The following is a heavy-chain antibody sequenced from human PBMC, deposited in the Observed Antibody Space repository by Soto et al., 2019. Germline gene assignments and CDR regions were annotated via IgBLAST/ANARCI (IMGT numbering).Heavy chain of an antibody. CDR3: AKDFSPTVTTGGAFDI. V-gene: IGHV3-9*01. CDR2: ISWNSGSI. D-gene: IGHD4-17*01. CDR1: GFTFDDYA. J-gene: IGHJ3*02. Sequence: GGSLRLSCAASGFTFDDYAMHWVRQAPGKGLEWVSGISWNSGSIGYADSVKGRFTISRDNAKNSLYLQMNSLRAEDTALYYCAKDFSPTVTTGGAFDIWGQGTMVTVSS.